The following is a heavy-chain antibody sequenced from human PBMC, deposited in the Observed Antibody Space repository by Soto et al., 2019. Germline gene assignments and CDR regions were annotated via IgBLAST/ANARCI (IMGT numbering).Heavy chain of an antibody. Sequence: SDTLSLTCTVSGCSISSSSYYWCWIRQPPGKGLEWIGSIYYSGSTYYNPSLKSRVTISVDTSKNQFSLKLSSVTAADTAVYYCARLSQGRSYWNGHGMDVWGQGTTVTVSS. V-gene: IGHV4-39*01. CDR3: ARLSQGRSYWNGHGMDV. CDR1: GCSISSSSYY. CDR2: IYYSGST. J-gene: IGHJ6*02. D-gene: IGHD1-1*01.